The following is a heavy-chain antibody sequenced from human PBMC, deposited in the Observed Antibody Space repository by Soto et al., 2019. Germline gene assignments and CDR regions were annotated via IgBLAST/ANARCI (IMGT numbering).Heavy chain of an antibody. Sequence: GGSLRLSCAASGFTFSSYWMSWVRQAPGKGLEWVANIKQDGSEQYYVDSVKGRFTISRDNAKNSLYLQVNSLRAEDTAVYYCARDWRDGYSHGPDYCGQGTLVTVSS. V-gene: IGHV3-7*04. CDR3: ARDWRDGYSHGPDY. CDR2: IKQDGSEQ. CDR1: GFTFSSYW. J-gene: IGHJ4*02. D-gene: IGHD4-4*01.